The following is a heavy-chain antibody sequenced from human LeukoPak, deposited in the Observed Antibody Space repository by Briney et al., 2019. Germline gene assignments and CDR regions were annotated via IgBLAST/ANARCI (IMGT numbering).Heavy chain of an antibody. J-gene: IGHJ4*02. CDR3: ARDVLLWFGEARQFDY. V-gene: IGHV3-48*04. CDR2: ISSSSSTI. Sequence: GGSLRLSCTASGFRFSNYAMNWVRQAPGKGLEWVSYISSSSSTIYYADSVKGRFTISRDNAKNSLYLQMNSLRAEDTAVYYCARDVLLWFGEARQFDYWGQGTLVTVSS. D-gene: IGHD3-10*01. CDR1: GFRFSNYA.